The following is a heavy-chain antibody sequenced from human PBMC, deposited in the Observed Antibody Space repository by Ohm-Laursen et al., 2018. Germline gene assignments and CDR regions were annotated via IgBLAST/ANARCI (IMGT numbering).Heavy chain of an antibody. J-gene: IGHJ5*02. V-gene: IGHV3-33*01. CDR1: GFTFSSYG. D-gene: IGHD3-10*02. CDR2: IWYDGSNK. CDR3: ARGPLFGSYNWFGP. Sequence: SLRLSCAAAGFTFSSYGMHWVRQAPGKGLEWVAVIWYDGSNKYYADSVKGRFTISRDNSKNTLYLQMNSLRAEDTAVYYCARGPLFGSYNWFGPWGQGTLVTVSS.